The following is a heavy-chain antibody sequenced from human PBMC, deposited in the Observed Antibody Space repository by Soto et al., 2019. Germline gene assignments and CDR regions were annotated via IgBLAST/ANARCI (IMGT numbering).Heavy chain of an antibody. V-gene: IGHV3-21*06. D-gene: IGHD5-12*01. CDR1: GCTFSDYT. CDR3: ARESRDGYNHFDY. Sequence: GGSLRLSCAASGCTFSDYTMNWVRQAPGKGLEWVSFISSSSSYIYYADSVKGRFTISRDNAKNSLYLQMNSLRAEDTAVYYCARESRDGYNHFDYWGQGTLVTVSS. CDR2: ISSSSSYI. J-gene: IGHJ4*02.